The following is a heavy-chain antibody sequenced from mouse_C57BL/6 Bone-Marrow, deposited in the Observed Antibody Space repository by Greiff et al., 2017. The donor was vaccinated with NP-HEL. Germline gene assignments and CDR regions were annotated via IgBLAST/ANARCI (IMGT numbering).Heavy chain of an antibody. CDR1: GYTFTSYW. D-gene: IGHD4-1*01. Sequence: QVQLQQPGTELVKAGASVKLSCKASGYTFTSYWMHWVKQRPGQGLEWIGNINPSNGGTNYNEKFKSKATLTVDKSSSTAYMQLSSLTSEDSAVYYCARERGWDGNFDYWGQGTTLTVSS. V-gene: IGHV1-53*01. J-gene: IGHJ2*01. CDR3: ARERGWDGNFDY. CDR2: INPSNGGT.